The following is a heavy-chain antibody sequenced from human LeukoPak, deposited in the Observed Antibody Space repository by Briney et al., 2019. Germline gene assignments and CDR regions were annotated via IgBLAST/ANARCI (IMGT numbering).Heavy chain of an antibody. CDR1: GYTFSDYW. CDR3: AGSQGLYGAADY. Sequence: GESLKISCKASGYTFSDYWIGWVRQMPGQGLEWMRIVYPGDSDTRYSPSFQGHVTISADKSINTAYLQWSGLQASDNAIYFCAGSQGLYGAADYWGQGTLV. D-gene: IGHD2-2*02. V-gene: IGHV5-51*01. CDR2: VYPGDSDT. J-gene: IGHJ4*02.